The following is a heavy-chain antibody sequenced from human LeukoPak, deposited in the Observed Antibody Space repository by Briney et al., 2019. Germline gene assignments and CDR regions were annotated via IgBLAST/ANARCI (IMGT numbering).Heavy chain of an antibody. Sequence: PGGSLRLSCAASGFTFSTHAMSWVRQAPGKGLEWVSDISASGGSTYYADSVKGRFIVSRDNSKNTLYLQMSSLRADDTAVYYCAKGPRQQLVTRFDYWGQGTLVTVSS. V-gene: IGHV3-23*01. J-gene: IGHJ4*02. CDR1: GFTFSTHA. D-gene: IGHD6-13*01. CDR2: ISASGGST. CDR3: AKGPRQQLVTRFDY.